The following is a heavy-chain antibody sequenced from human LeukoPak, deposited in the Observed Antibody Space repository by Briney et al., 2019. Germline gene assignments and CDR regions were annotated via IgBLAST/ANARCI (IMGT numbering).Heavy chain of an antibody. CDR1: GYSISSGYY. Sequence: SETLSLTCTVSGYSISSGYYWGWIRQPPGKGLEWIGSIYHSGSTYYNPSLKSRVTISVDTSKNQFSLKLSSVTAADTAVYYCARGYSSSWYDWEYFQHWGQGTLVTVSS. J-gene: IGHJ1*01. CDR3: ARGYSSSWYDWEYFQH. V-gene: IGHV4-38-2*02. D-gene: IGHD6-13*01. CDR2: IYHSGST.